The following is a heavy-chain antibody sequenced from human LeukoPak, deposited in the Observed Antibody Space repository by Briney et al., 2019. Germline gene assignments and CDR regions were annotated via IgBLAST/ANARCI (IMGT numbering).Heavy chain of an antibody. V-gene: IGHV4-39*01. CDR3: ARGPPPGATAYGVVDY. CDR1: GGSISSNSYY. D-gene: IGHD2-2*01. Sequence: PSETLSLTCIVSGGSISSNSYYWGWIRQPPGKGLEWVGNIFYTGRSYSKSSLKSRVTISVDTSKNQFSLKLSSVTAADTAVYYCARGPPPGATAYGVVDYWGQGTLVTVSS. J-gene: IGHJ4*02. CDR2: IFYTGRS.